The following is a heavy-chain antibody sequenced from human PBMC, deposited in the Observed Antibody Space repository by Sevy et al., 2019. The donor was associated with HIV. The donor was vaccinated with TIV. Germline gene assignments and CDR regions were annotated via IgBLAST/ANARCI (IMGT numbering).Heavy chain of an antibody. J-gene: IGHJ4*02. Sequence: GGSLRLSCVVSRFTFDDYAMHWVRQAPGKGLEWVSGISENSGIIGYADSVKGRFTISRDSAKNSLYLQMNSLRPEDTALHYCAKGAGIAAGGTGGLIDYWGRGTLVTVSS. V-gene: IGHV3-9*01. CDR3: AKGAGIAAGGTGGLIDY. CDR2: ISENSGII. D-gene: IGHD6-13*01. CDR1: RFTFDDYA.